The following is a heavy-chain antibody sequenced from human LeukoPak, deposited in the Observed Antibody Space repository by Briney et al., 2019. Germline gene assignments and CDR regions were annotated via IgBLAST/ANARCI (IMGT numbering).Heavy chain of an antibody. J-gene: IGHJ4*02. CDR1: GYIFTTYW. D-gene: IGHD6-13*01. Sequence: GXSLKISCKGSGYIFTTYWIGWVRQMPGKGVEWMGIIYPGDSDPRYSPSFQGQVTISADKSISTAYLQWSSLKASDSAMYYCVRHGLGSSWFGFDYWGQGTLVTVSS. V-gene: IGHV5-51*01. CDR3: VRHGLGSSWFGFDY. CDR2: IYPGDSDP.